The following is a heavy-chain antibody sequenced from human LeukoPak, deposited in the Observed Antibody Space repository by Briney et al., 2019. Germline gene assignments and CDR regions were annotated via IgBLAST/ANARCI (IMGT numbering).Heavy chain of an antibody. CDR2: MYHSGTT. V-gene: IGHV4-38-2*02. CDR3: ARANYYDSSGYSRGAFDI. CDR1: GYSISSGFY. Sequence: SETLSLTCTVSGYSISSGFYWGWIRQPPGKGLEWIGSMYHSGTTYYNASLKSRVTISVDTSKKQFSLRLNSVTAADTAVYYCARANYYDSSGYSRGAFDIWGQGTMVTVSS. D-gene: IGHD3-22*01. J-gene: IGHJ3*02.